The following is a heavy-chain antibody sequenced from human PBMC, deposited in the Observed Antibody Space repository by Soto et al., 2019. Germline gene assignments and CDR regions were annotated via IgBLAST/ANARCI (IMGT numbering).Heavy chain of an antibody. D-gene: IGHD3-3*01. CDR3: ARGGRLGNYDFWSGANYCYYGMDV. Sequence: QPGGSLRLSCAASGFIFNTYDMNWVRQAPGKGLEWVSYIGSSSSSMYYADSVKGRFTVSRDNAKNSLYLQMNSLRDEDTAVYYCARGGRLGNYDFWSGANYCYYGMDVWGQGTTVTVSS. J-gene: IGHJ6*02. CDR2: IGSSSSSM. CDR1: GFIFNTYD. V-gene: IGHV3-48*02.